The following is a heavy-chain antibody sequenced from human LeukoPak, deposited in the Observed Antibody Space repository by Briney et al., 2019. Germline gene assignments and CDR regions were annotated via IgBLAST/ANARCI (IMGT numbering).Heavy chain of an antibody. V-gene: IGHV1-18*01. D-gene: IGHD3-9*01. CDR2: ISAYNGNT. CDR1: GYTFTSYG. J-gene: IGHJ6*03. CDR3: ARRRRYFDWSPYYYYYMDV. Sequence: ASVKVSCKASGYTFTSYGISWVRQAPGQGLEWMGWISAYNGNTNYAQKLQGRVTMTTDTSTSTAYMELSSLRSEDTAVYYCARRRRYFDWSPYYYYYMDVWGKGTTVTVSS.